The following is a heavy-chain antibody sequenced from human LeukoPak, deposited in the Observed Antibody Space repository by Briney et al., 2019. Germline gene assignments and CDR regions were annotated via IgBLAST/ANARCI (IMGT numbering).Heavy chain of an antibody. CDR1: GFTFSDYY. V-gene: IGHV3-11*01. CDR3: ARDGGYYDSSGYYRVNWFDP. J-gene: IGHJ5*02. Sequence: GGSLRLSCAASGFTFSDYYMSWIRQAPGKGLEWVSYISSSGGTIYYADSVKGRFTISRDNAKNSLYLQMNSLRAEDTAVYYCARDGGYYDSSGYYRVNWFDPWGQGTLVTVSS. D-gene: IGHD3-22*01. CDR2: ISSSGGTI.